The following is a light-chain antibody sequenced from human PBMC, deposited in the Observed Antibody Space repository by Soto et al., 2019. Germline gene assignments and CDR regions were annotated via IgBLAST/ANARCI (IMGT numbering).Light chain of an antibody. CDR1: QSVSNY. V-gene: IGKV3-20*01. CDR3: HQYGGSPQT. Sequence: EIVLTQSPDTLSLSPGERATLSCRASQSVSNYLAWYQRKPGQAPRLLIYGASSRATGIPDRFSGSGSGTDFTLTISRLEPEDFAVYYCHQYGGSPQTFDQGTKVEIK. CDR2: GAS. J-gene: IGKJ1*01.